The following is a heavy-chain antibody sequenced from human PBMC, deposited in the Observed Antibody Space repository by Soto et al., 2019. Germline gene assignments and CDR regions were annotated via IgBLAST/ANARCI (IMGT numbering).Heavy chain of an antibody. V-gene: IGHV4-59*01. D-gene: IGHD3-16*01. J-gene: IGHJ6*02. CDR3: ARLFGDV. Sequence: SETLSLTCTVSGGSISNYYWSWIRQPPGKGLECIGYIYDSGSTNYNPSLKSRVTISVDTSKNQFSLNLSSVAPADTAVYYCARLFGDVWGRGTTVTVS. CDR1: GGSISNYY. CDR2: IYDSGST.